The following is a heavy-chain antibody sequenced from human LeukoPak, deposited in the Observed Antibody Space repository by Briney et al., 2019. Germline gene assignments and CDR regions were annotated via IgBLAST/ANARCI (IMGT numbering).Heavy chain of an antibody. J-gene: IGHJ4*02. V-gene: IGHV3-30*18. CDR2: ISYDGSDK. D-gene: IGHD6-13*01. CDR3: AKDLKMAAVVYSFDS. CDR1: GFTFSSYG. Sequence: GGSLRLSCAASGFTFSSYGMHWVRQAPGKGLEWVAVISYDGSDKYYADSVKGRFTISRDNSKNTLYLQMNSLRAEDTALYYCAKDLKMAAVVYSFDSWAREPWSPSPQ.